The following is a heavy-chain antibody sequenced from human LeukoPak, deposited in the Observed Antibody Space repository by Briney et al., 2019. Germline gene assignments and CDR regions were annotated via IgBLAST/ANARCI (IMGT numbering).Heavy chain of an antibody. V-gene: IGHV3-53*05. CDR2: IYSGGST. CDR1: GFTVSSNY. CDR3: ARSSSGWPEWYYLDY. D-gene: IGHD6-19*01. J-gene: IGHJ4*02. Sequence: PGGSLRLSCAASGFTVSSNYMSWVRQAPGKGLEWVSVIYSGGSTYYADSVKGRFTISRDNSKNTLYLQMNSLRAEDTAVYYCARSSSGWPEWYYLDYWGQGTLVTVSS.